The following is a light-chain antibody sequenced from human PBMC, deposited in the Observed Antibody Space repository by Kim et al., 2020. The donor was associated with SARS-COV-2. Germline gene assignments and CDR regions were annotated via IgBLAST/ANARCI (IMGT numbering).Light chain of an antibody. V-gene: IGKV1-39*01. CDR3: QQSYSTPYT. J-gene: IGKJ2*01. CDR1: QRISSY. Sequence: SASVGDRVTITCRASQRISSYLSWYQQKPGKAPKRLMHATSSLQSGVPLRFSGSGSGTDFTLTISSLQPEDFATYYCQQSYSTPYTFGQGTKLEI. CDR2: ATS.